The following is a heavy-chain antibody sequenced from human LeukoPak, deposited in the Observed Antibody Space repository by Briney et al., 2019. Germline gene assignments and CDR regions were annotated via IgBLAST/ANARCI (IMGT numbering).Heavy chain of an antibody. V-gene: IGHV3-7*01. CDR2: IQQHGSVK. CDR1: GFTFSSYW. J-gene: IGHJ4*02. Sequence: GGSLRLSCAASGFTFSSYWMSRVRQAPGKGLEWVANIQQHGSVKYYVDSAKGRFTISRDNGENSMFLEMNSLRADDTAVYYCARGSRDNSGYRYYFDYWGQGTLVTVSS. CDR3: ARGSRDNSGYRYYFDY. D-gene: IGHD3-22*01.